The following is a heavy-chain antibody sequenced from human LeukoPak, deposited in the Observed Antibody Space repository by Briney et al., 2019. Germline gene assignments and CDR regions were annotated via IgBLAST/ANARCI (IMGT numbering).Heavy chain of an antibody. CDR1: GFTFSIYG. V-gene: IGHV3-7*04. CDR3: ARGAVYRSGRFTDY. Sequence: QPGGSLRLSCAASGFTFSIYGMHWVRQAPGKGLEWVANIKQDGSEKYYVDSVKGRFTISRDNAKNSLYLQMNSLRAEDTAVYYCARGAVYRSGRFTDYWGQGTLVTVSS. J-gene: IGHJ4*02. D-gene: IGHD6-19*01. CDR2: IKQDGSEK.